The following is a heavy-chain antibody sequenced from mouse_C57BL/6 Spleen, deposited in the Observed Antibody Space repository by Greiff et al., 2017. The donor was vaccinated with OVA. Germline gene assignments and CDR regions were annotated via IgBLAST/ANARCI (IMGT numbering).Heavy chain of an antibody. CDR2: INPNNGGT. Sequence: VQLQQSGPELVKPGASVKIPCKASGYTFTDYNMDWVKQSHGKSLEWIGDINPNNGGTIYNQKFKGKATLTVAKSSSTAYMELRSLTSEDTAVDYCARRGVVAHGYFDVWGTGTTVTVSS. CDR1: GYTFTDYN. D-gene: IGHD1-1*01. J-gene: IGHJ1*03. V-gene: IGHV1-18*01. CDR3: ARRGVVAHGYFDV.